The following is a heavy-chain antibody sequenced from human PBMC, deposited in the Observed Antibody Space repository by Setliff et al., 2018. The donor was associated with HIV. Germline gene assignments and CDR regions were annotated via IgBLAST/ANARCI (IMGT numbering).Heavy chain of an antibody. CDR3: ASHPPWLDRAEYFQH. D-gene: IGHD6-19*01. V-gene: IGHV1-18*01. J-gene: IGHJ1*01. Sequence: ASVKVSCKTSGYTFNSYAISWVRQAPGQGLEWMGWISAYNGNRNYAKKFQGRVTVTKDSSTSIAYMGLRNLRSDDTAVYYCASHPPWLDRAEYFQHWGQGTLVTVSS. CDR1: GYTFNSYA. CDR2: ISAYNGNR.